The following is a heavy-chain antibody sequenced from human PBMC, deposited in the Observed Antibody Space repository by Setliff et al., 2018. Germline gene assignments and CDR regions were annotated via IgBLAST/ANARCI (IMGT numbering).Heavy chain of an antibody. CDR1: GDSISSSNW. D-gene: IGHD6-13*01. CDR2: IYHSGST. J-gene: IGHJ6*02. V-gene: IGHV4-4*02. Sequence: SETLSLTCAVSGDSISSSNWWNWVRQPPGKGLEWIGEIYHSGSTKYNPSLKSRVTISVDTSKNQFSLKLSSVTAADTAVYYCARDEGSSYFYGMDVWGQGTTVTVSS. CDR3: ARDEGSSYFYGMDV.